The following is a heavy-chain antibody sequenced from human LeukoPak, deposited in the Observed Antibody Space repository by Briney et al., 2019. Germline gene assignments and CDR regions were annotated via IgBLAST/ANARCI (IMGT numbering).Heavy chain of an antibody. V-gene: IGHV4-39*01. CDR2: FYYSGST. CDR1: GGSISSSSYY. J-gene: IGHJ4*02. Sequence: SETLSLTCTVSGGSISSSSYYWGWIRQPPGKGLEWIGSFYYSGSTYYNPSLKSRVTISVDTSKNQFSLKLSSVTAADTAVYYCARPPSSGWYGGFGYWGQGTLVTVSS. D-gene: IGHD6-19*01. CDR3: ARPPSSGWYGGFGY.